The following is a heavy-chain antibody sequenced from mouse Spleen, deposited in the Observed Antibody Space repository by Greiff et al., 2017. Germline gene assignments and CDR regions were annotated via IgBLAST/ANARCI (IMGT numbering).Heavy chain of an antibody. CDR3: ARALTTVVARYYFDY. CDR1: GFTFSSYA. V-gene: IGHV5-9-3*01. CDR2: ISSGGSYT. Sequence: VVSGGGLVKPGGSLKLSCAASGFTFSSYAMSWVRQTPEKRLEWVATISSGGSYTYYPDSVKGRFTISRDNAKNTLYLQMSSLRSEDTAMYYCARALTTVVARYYFDYWGQGTTLTVSS. J-gene: IGHJ2*01. D-gene: IGHD1-1*01.